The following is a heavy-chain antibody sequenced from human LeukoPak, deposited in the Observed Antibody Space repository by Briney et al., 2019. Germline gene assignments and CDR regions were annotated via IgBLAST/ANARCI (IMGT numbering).Heavy chain of an antibody. Sequence: GGFLRLSCAASGFTFSISAMNWVRQAPWKGLEWVSSINNVRSHIYYADSVRGRFTISRDNANNVLYLQMNSLRAEDTAVYYCARDPTYYLRYGYFDSWGQGTLVTVSS. CDR1: GFTFSISA. CDR2: INNVRSHI. V-gene: IGHV3-21*06. J-gene: IGHJ4*02. CDR3: ARDPTYYLRYGYFDS. D-gene: IGHD1-26*01.